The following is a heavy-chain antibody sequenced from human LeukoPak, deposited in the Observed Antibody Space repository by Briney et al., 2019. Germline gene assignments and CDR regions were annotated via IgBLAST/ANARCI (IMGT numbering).Heavy chain of an antibody. Sequence: PGGSLRLSCAASGFTFSSSWMHWVRQAPGQGLVWVSRINSDGSNTNYADSVRGRFTLSRDNAKNSLCLQMNSLRAEDTAVYYCARDQDYMDVWGKGTTVTVSS. CDR3: ARDQDYMDV. CDR2: INSDGSNT. J-gene: IGHJ6*03. V-gene: IGHV3-74*01. CDR1: GFTFSSSW.